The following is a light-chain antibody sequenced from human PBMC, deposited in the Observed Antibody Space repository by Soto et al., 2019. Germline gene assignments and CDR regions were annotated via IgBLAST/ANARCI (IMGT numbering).Light chain of an antibody. CDR3: SAYSDIDTKV. J-gene: IGLJ1*01. Sequence: QSALTQPASVSGSPGQSITISCGGTSSDVGAYIYVSWYQQFPGKAPKLILYEVNNRPSGVSNRFSGSKSGTTASLTISGLQPEDEADYHCSAYSDIDTKVFGTGTKVTVL. CDR2: EVN. CDR1: SSDVGAYIY. V-gene: IGLV2-14*03.